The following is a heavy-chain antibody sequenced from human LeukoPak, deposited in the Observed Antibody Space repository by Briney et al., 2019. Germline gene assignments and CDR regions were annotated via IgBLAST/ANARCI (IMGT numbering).Heavy chain of an antibody. J-gene: IGHJ6*02. CDR2: INHSGST. D-gene: IGHD2-2*01. CDR3: ARRTDCSSTSCYRTSYYGMDV. Sequence: SETLSLTCAVYGGSFSGYYWSWIRQPPGKGLEWIGEINHSGSTNYNLSLKSRVTISVDTSKNQFSLKLSSVTAADTAVYYCARRTDCSSTSCYRTSYYGMDVWGQGTTVTVSS. CDR1: GGSFSGYY. V-gene: IGHV4-34*01.